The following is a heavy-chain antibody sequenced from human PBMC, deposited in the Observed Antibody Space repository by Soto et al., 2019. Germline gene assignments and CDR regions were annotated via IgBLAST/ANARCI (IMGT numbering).Heavy chain of an antibody. V-gene: IGHV4-31*03. CDR1: GGSISSGGYY. Sequence: QVQLQESGPGLVKPSQTLSLTCTVSGGSISSGGYYWTWIRQHPGKGLEWIGYNYYSGITYYNPSLKRRVTISLDTSKIQFSLKLSSVTAADTAVYYCARGSSIAGLYYGMDVWGQGTTVTVSS. D-gene: IGHD6-6*01. CDR3: ARGSSIAGLYYGMDV. J-gene: IGHJ6*02. CDR2: NYYSGIT.